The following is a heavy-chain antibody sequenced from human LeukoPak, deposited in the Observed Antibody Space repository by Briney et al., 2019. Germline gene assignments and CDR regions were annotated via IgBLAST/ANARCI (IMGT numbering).Heavy chain of an antibody. CDR1: GGSISSSSYY. CDR3: ARGLQHRWTTVTTGYYYYYMDV. Sequence: SETLSLTCTVSGGSISSSSYYWGWIRQPPGKGLEWIGSIYYSGSTYYNPSLKSRVTISVDTSKNQFSLKLSSVTAADTAVYYCARGLQHRWTTVTTGYYYYYMDVWGKGTTATISS. D-gene: IGHD4-17*01. J-gene: IGHJ6*03. CDR2: IYYSGST. V-gene: IGHV4-39*07.